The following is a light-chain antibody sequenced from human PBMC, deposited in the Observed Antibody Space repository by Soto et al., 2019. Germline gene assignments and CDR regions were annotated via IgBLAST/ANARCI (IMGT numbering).Light chain of an antibody. CDR2: GAF. V-gene: IGKV3-15*01. J-gene: IGKJ4*01. Sequence: EIVMTQSPATLSVSPGERATLSCRASQSVSSNLAWYQQKPGQAPRLLIYGAFTRATGIPARFSGSGSGTEFTLTINSLQSEDFAIYYCQQYKNWSPLTFGGGTKVEIK. CDR1: QSVSSN. CDR3: QQYKNWSPLT.